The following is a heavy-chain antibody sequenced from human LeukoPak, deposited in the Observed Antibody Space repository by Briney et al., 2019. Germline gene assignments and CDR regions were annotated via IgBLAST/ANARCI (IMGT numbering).Heavy chain of an antibody. CDR1: GGSLSSGDYY. CDR3: ARGGGIYYDSSGYPSCDY. D-gene: IGHD3-22*01. CDR2: IYYSGST. J-gene: IGHJ4*02. Sequence: SQTLSLTCTVSGGSLSSGDYYWGWIRQPPGKGLEWIGYIYYSGSTYYNPSLNSRATISVDTSKNQCSLKLSSVTAADTAVYYCARGGGIYYDSSGYPSCDYWGQGTLVTVSS. V-gene: IGHV4-30-4*01.